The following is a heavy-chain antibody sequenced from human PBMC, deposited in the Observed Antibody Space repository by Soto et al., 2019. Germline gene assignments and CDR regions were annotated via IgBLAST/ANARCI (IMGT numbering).Heavy chain of an antibody. J-gene: IGHJ4*02. D-gene: IGHD2-15*01. CDR1: GDSFAHYW. CDR3: ASSVVVPSTMNYFDY. V-gene: IGHV5-51*01. CDR2: IFPADSDT. Sequence: GESLTISCMCAGDSFAHYWIAWVRQMPGKGLEWMGIIFPADSDTKYSPSFQGQVTISADKSISTAYLQWSSLKASDTAMYYCASSVVVPSTMNYFDYWGQGSLFTVSS.